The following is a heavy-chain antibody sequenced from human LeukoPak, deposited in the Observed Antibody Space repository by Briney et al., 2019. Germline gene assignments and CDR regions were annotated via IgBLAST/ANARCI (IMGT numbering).Heavy chain of an antibody. D-gene: IGHD3-10*01. J-gene: IGHJ4*02. V-gene: IGHV3-21*01. Sequence: TGGSLTLSCAASGFTFSSYSMKWLRQAPGKGREWVSYISSSSSYIHYAHPVKGRFTISRDNATNSLYLHINSLRAEDTAVYYCARDGRRYYYGSGSYYFDYWGQGTLVTVSS. CDR2: ISSSSSYI. CDR1: GFTFSSYS. CDR3: ARDGRRYYYGSGSYYFDY.